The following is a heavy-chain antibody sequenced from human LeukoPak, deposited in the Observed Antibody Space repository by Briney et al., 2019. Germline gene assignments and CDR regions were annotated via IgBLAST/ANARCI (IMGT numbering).Heavy chain of an antibody. CDR3: VRCRASGDSSSRYAY. Sequence: GRSLRLSCAASGFTFDDYAMHWVRQAPGKGLEWVSGISWNSGSIGYADSVKGRFTISRDNAKNTLYLQMDSLRAEDSAVYYCVRCRASGDSSSRYAYWGQGALVTVSS. V-gene: IGHV3-9*01. D-gene: IGHD6-13*01. CDR2: ISWNSGSI. J-gene: IGHJ4*02. CDR1: GFTFDDYA.